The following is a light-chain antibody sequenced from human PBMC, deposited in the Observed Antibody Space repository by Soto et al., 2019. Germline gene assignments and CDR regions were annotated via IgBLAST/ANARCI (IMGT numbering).Light chain of an antibody. CDR3: QQHAAYPRD. CDR2: SAS. CDR1: QDIGTR. J-gene: IGKJ1*01. Sequence: DIQVTQSPSAMSAAVGDRVTITCRTSQDIGTRLGWFQPRPGKAPKRLISSASTLETGVPSRFSGTGAGTEFTLAISSLKPEDFATYYCQQHAAYPRDFGQGTKVEIK. V-gene: IGKV1-17*03.